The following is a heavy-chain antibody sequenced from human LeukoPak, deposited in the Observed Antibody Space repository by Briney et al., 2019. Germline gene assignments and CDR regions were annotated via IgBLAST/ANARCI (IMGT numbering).Heavy chain of an antibody. CDR2: IHNSQGT. Sequence: SRTLSLTCTVSGASITSDTFYWNWIRPSPGKGLEWIGAIHNSQGTSYNPSLESRFTISVDPSENKFFLKMTSGTDADTATYYCGKVGANTNSWGQGTLVTASS. D-gene: IGHD4/OR15-4a*01. CDR1: GASITSDTFY. V-gene: IGHV4-30-4*01. CDR3: GKVGANTNS. J-gene: IGHJ4*02.